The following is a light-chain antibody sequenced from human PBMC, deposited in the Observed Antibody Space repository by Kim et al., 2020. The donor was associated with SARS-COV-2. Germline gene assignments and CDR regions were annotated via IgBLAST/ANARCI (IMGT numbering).Light chain of an antibody. J-gene: IGLJ2*01. CDR2: QDS. CDR1: KLGDKY. Sequence: SYELTQPSSVSVSPGQTASITCSGDKLGDKYACWYQQKPGQFPVLVIYQDSKRPSGIPDRFSGSNSGNTVTLTISGTQAMDEADYYCQAWDSSHVVFGGG. CDR3: QAWDSSHVV. V-gene: IGLV3-1*01.